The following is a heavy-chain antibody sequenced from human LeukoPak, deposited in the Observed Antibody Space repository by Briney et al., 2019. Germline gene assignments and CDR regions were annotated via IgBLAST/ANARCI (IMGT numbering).Heavy chain of an antibody. Sequence: KASETLSLTCTVSGGSISSSSYYWGWIRQPPGKGLEWIGSIYYSGSTYYNPSLKSRVTISVDTSKNQFSLKLSSVTAADTAVYYCARGDGLRYFDWSATPFDYWGQGTLVTVSS. D-gene: IGHD3-9*01. J-gene: IGHJ4*02. CDR3: ARGDGLRYFDWSATPFDY. CDR1: GGSISSSSYY. CDR2: IYYSGST. V-gene: IGHV4-39*07.